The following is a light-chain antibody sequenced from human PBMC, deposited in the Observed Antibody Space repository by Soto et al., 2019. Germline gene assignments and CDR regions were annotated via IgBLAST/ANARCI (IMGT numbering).Light chain of an antibody. V-gene: IGKV1-39*01. CDR2: AAS. CDR3: QQSYTSPVT. J-gene: IGKJ3*01. Sequence: DIQMTQSPSSLSGSVGDRVTITCRASQSISSYLNWYQQKPGKAPKLLIYAASSLQSGVPSRFSGSGSGTDFTLTIGSLQPEDLATYYCQQSYTSPVTFGPGTKVDIK. CDR1: QSISSY.